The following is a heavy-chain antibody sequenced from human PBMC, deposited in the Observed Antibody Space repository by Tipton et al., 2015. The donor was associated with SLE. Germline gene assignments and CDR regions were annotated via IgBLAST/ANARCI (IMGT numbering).Heavy chain of an antibody. V-gene: IGHV4-31*02. CDR2: IYYSGST. CDR3: ARVWVRGVIPYYFDY. Sequence: LRLSCTVSGGSISSGGYYWSWIRQHPGKGLEWIGYIYYSGSTYYNPSLKSRVTISVDTSKNQFSLKLSSVTAADTAVYYCARVWVRGVIPYYFDYWGQGTLVTVSS. CDR1: GGSISSGGYY. J-gene: IGHJ4*02. D-gene: IGHD3-10*01.